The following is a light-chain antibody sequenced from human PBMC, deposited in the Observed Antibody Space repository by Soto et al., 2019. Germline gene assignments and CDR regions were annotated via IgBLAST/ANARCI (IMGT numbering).Light chain of an antibody. CDR2: GAG. V-gene: IGKV3-20*01. CDR3: QQYGSSPPWA. Sequence: EIVLTHSPGTPSLSPGERATLSYSPGQSLSSSSLAWYQQNLGQAPRLLICGAGSRATGIPDRLTGGGSGTDFILTVSRLEPEYFAVYNCQQYGSSPPWAFGQGTKVDIK. J-gene: IGKJ1*01. CDR1: QSLSSSS.